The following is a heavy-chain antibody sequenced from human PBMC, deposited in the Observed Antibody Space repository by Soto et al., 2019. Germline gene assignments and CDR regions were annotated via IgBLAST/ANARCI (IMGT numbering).Heavy chain of an antibody. CDR1: GFTFSSYW. Sequence: GGSLRLSCAASGFTFSSYWMHWVRQAPGKGLVWVSRINSDGSSTSYADSVKGRFTISRDNAKNTLYLQMNSLRAEDTAVYYCASGLGVLRYFDWLLPDYYYGMDVWGQGTTVTVSS. D-gene: IGHD3-9*01. CDR2: INSDGSST. V-gene: IGHV3-74*01. J-gene: IGHJ6*02. CDR3: ASGLGVLRYFDWLLPDYYYGMDV.